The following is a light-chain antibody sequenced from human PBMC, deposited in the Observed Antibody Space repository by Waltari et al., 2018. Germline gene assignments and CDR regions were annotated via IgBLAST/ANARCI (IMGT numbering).Light chain of an antibody. CDR1: RSIDAF. V-gene: IGKV1-5*03. CDR3: QQYNTYSRT. Sequence: DIQMTQSPSTLSASVGNRVTITCQASRSIDAFLAWYQQKPVKAPKLLIYKASSLESGVPSRFSGSGSGTEFTLTISSLQPDDFATYYCQQYNTYSRTFGQGTKLEIK. J-gene: IGKJ2*01. CDR2: KAS.